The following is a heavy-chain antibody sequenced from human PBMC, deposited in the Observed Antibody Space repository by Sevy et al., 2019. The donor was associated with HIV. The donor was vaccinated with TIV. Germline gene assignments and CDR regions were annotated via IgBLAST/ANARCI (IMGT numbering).Heavy chain of an antibody. Sequence: ASVKVSCKVSGYTFSTYRITWVRQAPGQGLEWMGWISPHNGDTNYARKLQGKVSMTKDTSTTTAYMELRGLTSDDTALYYCARAFCSGGRCYSLAYWGQGTLVTVSS. J-gene: IGHJ4*02. V-gene: IGHV1-18*01. CDR2: ISPHNGDT. CDR3: ARAFCSGGRCYSLAY. CDR1: GYTFSTYR. D-gene: IGHD2-15*01.